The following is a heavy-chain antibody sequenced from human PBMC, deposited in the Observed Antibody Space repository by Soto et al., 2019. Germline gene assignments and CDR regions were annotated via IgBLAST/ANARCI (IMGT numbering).Heavy chain of an antibody. Sequence: GGSLRLSCAASGFTFSSYGMHWVRQAPGKGLEWVAVIWYDGSNKYYADSVKGRFTISRDNSKNTLYLQMNSLRAEDTAVYYCARDLSIAVAAPPYYYYGMDVWGQGTTVTVSS. CDR3: ARDLSIAVAAPPYYYYGMDV. J-gene: IGHJ6*02. D-gene: IGHD6-19*01. V-gene: IGHV3-33*01. CDR1: GFTFSSYG. CDR2: IWYDGSNK.